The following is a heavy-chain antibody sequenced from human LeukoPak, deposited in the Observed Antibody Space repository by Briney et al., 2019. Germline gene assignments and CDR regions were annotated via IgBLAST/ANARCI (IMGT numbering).Heavy chain of an antibody. Sequence: ASVKVSCKASGYTFTGYYMHWVRQAPGQGLERMGRINPNSGGTNYAQKFQGRVTMTRDTSLSTAYMELSRLRSDDTAVYYCARARSTSRFSEFDYWGQGTLVTVSS. V-gene: IGHV1-2*06. CDR1: GYTFTGYY. CDR3: ARARSTSRFSEFDY. CDR2: INPNSGGT. D-gene: IGHD2-2*01. J-gene: IGHJ4*02.